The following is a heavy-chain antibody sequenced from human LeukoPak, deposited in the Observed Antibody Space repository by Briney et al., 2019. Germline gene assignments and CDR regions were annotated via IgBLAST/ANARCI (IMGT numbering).Heavy chain of an antibody. D-gene: IGHD5-24*01. V-gene: IGHV4-59*08. CDR1: GGSISSYY. CDR3: MRHEEEDGYNAKPFDF. Sequence: KPSETLSLTCTVSGGSISSYYWSWIRQPPGKGLEWIGYIYYSGSTNYNPSLKSRVTISVDTSKNQFSLRLSSVTAADTAVYFCMRHEEEDGYNAKPFDFWGQGTLVTVSS. CDR2: IYYSGST. J-gene: IGHJ4*02.